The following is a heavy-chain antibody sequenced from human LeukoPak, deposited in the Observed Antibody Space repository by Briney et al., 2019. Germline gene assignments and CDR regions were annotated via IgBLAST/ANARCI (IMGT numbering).Heavy chain of an antibody. CDR2: ICSSGSA. V-gene: IGHV4-31*03. CDR3: ARDGGGSLHGMDV. J-gene: IGHJ6*02. Sequence: SETLSLTCTASGGSISSGVYCWSWIRQRPGEGLQWIGYICSSGSAYYNASLKSRVSMSTDTSNNQFSLKLNSVTAADTAVYYCARDGGGSLHGMDVWGQGTTVTVSS. CDR1: GGSISSGVYC. D-gene: IGHD2-15*01.